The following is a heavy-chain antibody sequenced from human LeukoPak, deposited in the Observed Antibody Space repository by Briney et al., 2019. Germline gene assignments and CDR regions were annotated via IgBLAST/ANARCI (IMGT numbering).Heavy chain of an antibody. Sequence: GSLRLSCAASGFTFSSYAISWVRQAPGKGLEWVSGISDSGDTTYYADSVKGRFTISRDNSKNRLYLQMNSLRAEDTAVYYCAKEDKYGTYRYNLFDYWGQGTLVTVSS. J-gene: IGHJ4*02. V-gene: IGHV3-23*01. CDR1: GFTFSSYA. CDR3: AKEDKYGTYRYNLFDY. CDR2: ISDSGDTT. D-gene: IGHD3-16*02.